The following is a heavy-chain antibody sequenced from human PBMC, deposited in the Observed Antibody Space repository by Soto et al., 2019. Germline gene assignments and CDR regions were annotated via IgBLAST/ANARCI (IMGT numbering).Heavy chain of an antibody. D-gene: IGHD2-2*01. CDR1: GFTFSTYA. CDR2: ISYDESNK. J-gene: IGHJ3*02. CDR3: AFVRIVPRQAFDI. V-gene: IGHV3-30-3*01. Sequence: GGSLRLSCAASGFTFSTYAVHWVRQVPGKGLGWVAVISYDESNKNYADSVKGRFTISRDNPKNTLYLQMNGLRAEDTAMYYCAFVRIVPRQAFDIWGQGTMVTVSS.